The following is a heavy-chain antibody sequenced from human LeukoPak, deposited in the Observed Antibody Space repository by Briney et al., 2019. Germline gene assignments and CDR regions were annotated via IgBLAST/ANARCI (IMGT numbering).Heavy chain of an antibody. CDR2: ISGSGGST. J-gene: IGHJ4*02. CDR1: GFTFSSYA. Sequence: GGFLRLSCAASGFTFSSYAMSWVRQAPGKGLEWVSAISGSGGSTYYADSVKGRFTISRDNSKNTLYLQMNSLRAEDTAVYYCTKDRSDAALIYAFDYWGQGTLVTVSS. D-gene: IGHD5-18*01. CDR3: TKDRSDAALIYAFDY. V-gene: IGHV3-23*01.